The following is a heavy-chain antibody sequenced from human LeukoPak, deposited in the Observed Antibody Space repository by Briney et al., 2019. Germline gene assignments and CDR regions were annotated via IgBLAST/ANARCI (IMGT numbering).Heavy chain of an antibody. V-gene: IGHV4-39*01. CDR2: IYDSGST. J-gene: IGHJ4*02. Sequence: SETLSLTCTVSGGSISSNNYFWGWIRQPPGKGLEWIGSIYDSGSTYYNPSLKSRVTISVDTSKNQFSLKPNSVTAADTAMYYCQSRFLEWLLDYWGQGTLVTVSS. CDR1: GGSISSNNYF. D-gene: IGHD3-3*01. CDR3: QSRFLEWLLDY.